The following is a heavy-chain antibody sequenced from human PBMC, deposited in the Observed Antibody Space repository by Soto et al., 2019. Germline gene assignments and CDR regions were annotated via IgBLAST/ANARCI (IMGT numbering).Heavy chain of an antibody. J-gene: IGHJ3*02. D-gene: IGHD3-9*01. CDR1: GFSLSTSGMC. Sequence: SGPTLVNPTQTLTLTCTFSGFSLSTSGMCVSWIRQPPGKAPEWLALIDWDDDKYYSTSLKTRLTISKDTSKNQVVLTMTNMDPGDTATYYCARILNDDILTGAHDAFDIWGQGTMVTVSS. CDR3: ARILNDDILTGAHDAFDI. CDR2: IDWDDDK. V-gene: IGHV2-70*01.